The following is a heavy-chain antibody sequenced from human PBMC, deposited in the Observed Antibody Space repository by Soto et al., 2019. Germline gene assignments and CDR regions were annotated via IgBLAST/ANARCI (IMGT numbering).Heavy chain of an antibody. CDR1: GFTFSSYG. CDR2: IWYDGSNK. J-gene: IGHJ6*02. D-gene: IGHD2-15*01. Sequence: QVQLVESGGGVVQPGRSLRLSCAASGFTFSSYGMHWVRQAQGKGLEWLAVIWYDGSNKYYADSVKGRFTISRDNSKNTLYLQMNSLRAEDTAVYYCARKGHCSGGSCYQYYYYGMDVWGQGTTVTVSS. V-gene: IGHV3-33*01. CDR3: ARKGHCSGGSCYQYYYYGMDV.